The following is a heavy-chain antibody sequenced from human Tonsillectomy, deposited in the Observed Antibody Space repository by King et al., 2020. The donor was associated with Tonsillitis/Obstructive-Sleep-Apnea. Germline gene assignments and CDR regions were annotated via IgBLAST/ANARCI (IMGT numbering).Heavy chain of an antibody. V-gene: IGHV3-30*01. CDR1: GFTFSSYA. J-gene: IGHJ4*02. CDR2: ISYDGSNK. D-gene: IGHD5-12*01. CDR3: ARGTGSGYDSPDDY. Sequence: VQLVESGGGVVQPGRSLRLSCAASGFTFSSYAMHWVRQAPGKGLEWVAVISYDGSNKYYADSVKGRFTISRHNSKNTLYLQMNSLRAEETAVYYCARGTGSGYDSPDDYWGQGTLVTVSS.